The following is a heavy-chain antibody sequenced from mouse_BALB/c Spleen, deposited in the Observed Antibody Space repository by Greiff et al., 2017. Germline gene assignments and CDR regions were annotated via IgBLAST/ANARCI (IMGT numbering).Heavy chain of an antibody. CDR3: ARGSWDAMDY. J-gene: IGHJ4*01. V-gene: IGHV5-6*01. CDR1: GFTFSSYG. Sequence: EVMLVESGGDLVKPGGSLKLSCAASGFTFSSYGMSWVRQTPDKRLEWVATISSGGSYTYYPDSVKGRFTISRDNAKNTLYLQMSSLKSEDTAMYYCARGSWDAMDYWGQGTSVTVSS. CDR2: ISSGGSYT. D-gene: IGHD4-1*01.